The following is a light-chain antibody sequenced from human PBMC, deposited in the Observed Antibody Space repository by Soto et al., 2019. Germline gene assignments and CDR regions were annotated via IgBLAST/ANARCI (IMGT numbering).Light chain of an antibody. Sequence: EIVLTQSPGTLSLSPGERATLSCRPSESVSSSYFAWYQQKPGQAPRLLIYGASSRATGIPDRFSGSGSGTDFTLTISRLEPEDFAVYYCQQYGSLPITFGQGTRLEIK. V-gene: IGKV3-20*01. CDR2: GAS. CDR3: QQYGSLPIT. CDR1: ESVSSSY. J-gene: IGKJ5*01.